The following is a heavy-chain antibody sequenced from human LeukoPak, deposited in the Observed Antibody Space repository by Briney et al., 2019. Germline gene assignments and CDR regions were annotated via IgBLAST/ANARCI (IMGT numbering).Heavy chain of an antibody. J-gene: IGHJ4*02. CDR1: GFTFSSYG. V-gene: IGHV3-33*01. D-gene: IGHD5-24*01. CDR2: IWYDGSNK. Sequence: GGSLRLSCAASGFTFSSYGMHWVRQAPGKGLEWVAVIWYDGSNKYYADSVKGRFTISRDNSKNTLYLQMNSLRAEDTAVYYCARGRGRDGYNYLDYWGQGTLVTVSS. CDR3: ARGRGRDGYNYLDY.